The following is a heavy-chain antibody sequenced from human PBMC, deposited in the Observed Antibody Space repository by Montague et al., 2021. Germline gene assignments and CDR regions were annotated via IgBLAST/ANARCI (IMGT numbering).Heavy chain of an antibody. CDR3: AREGGTWNVDENFDS. J-gene: IGHJ4*02. CDR1: GDSIGSSSYY. Sequence: SETLSLTCSVSGDSIGSSSYYWGWVRQPPGKGLEWIGNVFFSGLTYSSPSLRSRVTISVDTSTNHFSLKLTSVTASDTAVYFCAREGGTWNVDENFDSWGQGALVTVSS. V-gene: IGHV4-39*02. D-gene: IGHD1-1*01. CDR2: VFFSGLT.